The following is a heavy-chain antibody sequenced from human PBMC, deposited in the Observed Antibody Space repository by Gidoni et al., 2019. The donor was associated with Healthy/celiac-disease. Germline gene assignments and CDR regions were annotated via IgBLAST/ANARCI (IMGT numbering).Heavy chain of an antibody. Sequence: EVQLVESGGGLVQPGRSLRLSCSASGFSFVDYAMHWVRQAPGKGLEWVSGISWNSGSIGYADSVKCRFTISRDNAKNSLYLQMNSLRAEDTALYYCAKDMGPWKNSNAFDYWGQGTLVTVSS. CDR3: AKDMGPWKNSNAFDY. CDR2: ISWNSGSI. D-gene: IGHD1-1*01. CDR1: GFSFVDYA. V-gene: IGHV3-9*01. J-gene: IGHJ4*02.